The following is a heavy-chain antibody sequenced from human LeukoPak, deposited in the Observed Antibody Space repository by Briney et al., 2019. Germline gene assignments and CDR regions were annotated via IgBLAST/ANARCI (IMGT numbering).Heavy chain of an antibody. D-gene: IGHD3-22*01. Sequence: GGSLRLSCAASGFTFSSYAMHWVRQAPGKGLEWVAVISYDGSNKYYADSVKGRFTISRDNSKNTLYLQMNSLRAEDTAVYYCAKAIPSLHYYDSSGYYYDWGQGTLVTVSS. CDR3: AKAIPSLHYYDSSGYYYD. CDR2: ISYDGSNK. J-gene: IGHJ4*02. CDR1: GFTFSSYA. V-gene: IGHV3-30-3*01.